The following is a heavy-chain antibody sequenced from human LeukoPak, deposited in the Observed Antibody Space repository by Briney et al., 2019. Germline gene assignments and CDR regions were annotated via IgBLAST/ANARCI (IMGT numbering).Heavy chain of an antibody. J-gene: IGHJ5*02. D-gene: IGHD2-15*01. CDR2: INPNSGGT. V-gene: IGHV1-2*02. CDR3: ARSSDIVVVVDGWFDP. CDR1: GYTFTGYY. Sequence: GASVKVSCKASGYTFTGYYMHWVRQAPGQGLEWMGWINPNSGGTNYAQKFQGRVTMTRDTSISTAYMELSRLRSDDMAVYYCARSSDIVVVVDGWFDPWGQGTLVTVSS.